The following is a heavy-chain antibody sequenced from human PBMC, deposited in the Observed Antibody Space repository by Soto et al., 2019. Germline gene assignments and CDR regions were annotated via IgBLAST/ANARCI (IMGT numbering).Heavy chain of an antibody. CDR2: ISSSGNII. J-gene: IGHJ2*01. Sequence: PGKGLEWVSYISSSGNIIYYADSVKGRFTISRDNAKTSLYLQMNSLRAEDTAVYYCFLQAEDGIRGSDSVSAFRLNRSTDL. D-gene: IGHD2-15*01. CDR3: FLQAEDGIRGSDSVSAFRLNRSTDL. V-gene: IGHV3-11*01.